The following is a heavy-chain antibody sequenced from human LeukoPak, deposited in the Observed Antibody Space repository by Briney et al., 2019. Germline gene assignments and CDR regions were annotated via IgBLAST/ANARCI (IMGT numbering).Heavy chain of an antibody. CDR3: AKVGAYYYGSGSYYSFFDY. V-gene: IGHV3-23*01. CDR2: ISGSGGST. Sequence: QSGGSLRLSCAASGFTFSSYAMSWVRQAPGKGLEWVSAISGSGGSTYYADSVKGRFTISRDNSKNTLYLQMNSLRAEDTAVYYCAKVGAYYYGSGSYYSFFDYWGQGTLVTVSS. D-gene: IGHD3-10*01. J-gene: IGHJ4*02. CDR1: GFTFSSYA.